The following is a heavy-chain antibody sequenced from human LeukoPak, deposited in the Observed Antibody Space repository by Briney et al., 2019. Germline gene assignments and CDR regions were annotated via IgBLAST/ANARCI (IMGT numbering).Heavy chain of an antibody. Sequence: SETLSLTCTVSGGSISSSSYYWGWIRQPPGKGLEWIGSIYYSGSTYYNPSLESRVTISVDTSKNQFSLKLSSVTAADTAVYYCATDSGYASHWGQGTLVTVSS. J-gene: IGHJ4*02. CDR1: GGSISSSSYY. V-gene: IGHV4-39*07. CDR3: ATDSGYASH. D-gene: IGHD5-12*01. CDR2: IYYSGST.